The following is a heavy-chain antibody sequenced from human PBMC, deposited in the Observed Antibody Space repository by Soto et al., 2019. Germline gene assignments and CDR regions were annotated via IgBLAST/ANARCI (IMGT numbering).Heavy chain of an antibody. CDR2: ISSTSSYT. J-gene: IGHJ4*02. V-gene: IGHV3-21*01. Sequence: GGSLRLSCVASGFTLSSNSMTWVRQAPGKGLEWVSSISSTSSYTHYSDSVKGRFTISRDNANNSLFLQMNSLRAEDTATYYCARDLALAGNYWGQGVLVTVSS. CDR3: ARDLALAGNY. D-gene: IGHD6-19*01. CDR1: GFTLSSNS.